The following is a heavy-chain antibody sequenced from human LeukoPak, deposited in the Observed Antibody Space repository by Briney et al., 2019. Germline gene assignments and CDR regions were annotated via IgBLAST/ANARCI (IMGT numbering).Heavy chain of an antibody. J-gene: IGHJ3*02. CDR1: GGSVRSYY. D-gene: IGHD2-15*01. V-gene: IGHV4-59*08. CDR3: ARVGGLPLSAFDI. Sequence: SETLSLTCTVSGGSVRSYYWSWIRQPPGRGLEWIGYIFNSVNANYNPSLKSRVTISVDTSKNQFSLKVNFVTAVDTALYYCARVGGLPLSAFDIGGQGRMVTVSS. CDR2: IFNSVNA.